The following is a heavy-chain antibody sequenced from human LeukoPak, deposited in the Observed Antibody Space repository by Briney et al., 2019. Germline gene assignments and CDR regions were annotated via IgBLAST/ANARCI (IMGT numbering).Heavy chain of an antibody. CDR2: INPNSGGT. V-gene: IGHV1-2*02. J-gene: IGHJ4*02. CDR1: GYTFTGYY. CDR3: ARGYEETGYVGSPDY. Sequence: ASVKVSCKASGYTFTGYYMHWVRQAPGQGLEWMGWINPNSGGTNYAQKFQGRVTMTRDTSISTAYMELSRLRSDDTAVYYCARGYEETGYVGSPDYWGQGTLVTVSS. D-gene: IGHD5-18*01.